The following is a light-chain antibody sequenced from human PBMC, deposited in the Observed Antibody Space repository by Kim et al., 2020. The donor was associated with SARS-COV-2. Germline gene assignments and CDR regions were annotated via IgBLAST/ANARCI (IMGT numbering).Light chain of an antibody. CDR2: AAS. V-gene: IGKV1-8*01. J-gene: IGKJ1*01. CDR1: QGISSY. Sequence: ASTGDRVTIPCRASQGISSYLAWYQQKPGKAPKLLIYAASTLQSGVPSRFSGSGSGTDFTLTISCLQSEDFATYYCQQYYSYPRTFGQGTKVDIK. CDR3: QQYYSYPRT.